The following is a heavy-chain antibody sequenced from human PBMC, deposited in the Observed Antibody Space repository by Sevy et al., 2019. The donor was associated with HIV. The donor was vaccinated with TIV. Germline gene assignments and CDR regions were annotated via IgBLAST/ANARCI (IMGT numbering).Heavy chain of an antibody. D-gene: IGHD5-18*01. CDR1: GFTFSNYA. J-gene: IGHJ4*02. CDR3: AKDSGDDNYGLFDY. V-gene: IGHV3-23*01. CDR2: FSGSGDNT. Sequence: GGSLRLSCGASGFTFSNYAMSWVRQAPGKGLEGVPSFSGSGDNTYYPDSVKGRFTVSRDNSKNTLYLQMNSLRAEDTAVYYCAKDSGDDNYGLFDYWGQGTLVTVSS.